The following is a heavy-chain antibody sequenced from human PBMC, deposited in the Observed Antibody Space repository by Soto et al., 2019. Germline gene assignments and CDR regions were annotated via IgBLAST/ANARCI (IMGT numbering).Heavy chain of an antibody. Sequence: GESLEISCRGAGYSFTSYWIGWVRQMPGKGLEWMGRIDPSDSYTNYSPSFQGHVTISADKSISTAYLQWSSLKASDTAMYYCARRHSSSSAFDPWGQGTLVTVS. CDR1: GYSFTSYW. CDR3: ARRHSSSSAFDP. J-gene: IGHJ5*02. D-gene: IGHD6-13*01. V-gene: IGHV5-10-1*01. CDR2: IDPSDSYT.